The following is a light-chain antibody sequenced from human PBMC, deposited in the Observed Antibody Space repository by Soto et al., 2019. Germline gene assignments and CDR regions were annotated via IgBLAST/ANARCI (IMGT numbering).Light chain of an antibody. CDR2: EVS. CDR3: CSCVGGNSWV. Sequence: QSALTQPASVSGSPGQSITISCTGTSSDVGGYNYVSWSQQHPGKAPKLIIYEVSNRPSGVSHRFSGSKSGDSASLTISGLQAGDEADYFCCSCVGGNSWVFGGGTKLTVL. CDR1: SSDVGGYNY. J-gene: IGLJ3*02. V-gene: IGLV2-14*01.